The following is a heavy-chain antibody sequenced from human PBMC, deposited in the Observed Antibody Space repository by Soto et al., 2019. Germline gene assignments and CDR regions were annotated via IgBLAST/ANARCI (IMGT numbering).Heavy chain of an antibody. D-gene: IGHD3-22*01. CDR1: GGSIGSSSYY. CDR2: IYCSGST. J-gene: IGHJ5*02. Sequence: SETLSLTCTVSGGSIGSSSYYWGWIRQPPGKGLEWIGYIYCSGSTNYNPSLKSRVTISVDTSKNQFSLKLSSVTAADTAVYYCARADDSSVYDWFDPWGQGTLVTVSS. V-gene: IGHV4-61*05. CDR3: ARADDSSVYDWFDP.